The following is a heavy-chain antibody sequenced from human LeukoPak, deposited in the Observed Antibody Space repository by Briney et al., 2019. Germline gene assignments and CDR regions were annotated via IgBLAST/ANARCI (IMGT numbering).Heavy chain of an antibody. CDR1: GFSFNDYA. CDR2: TSWNSGSI. J-gene: IGHJ3*02. D-gene: IGHD2-15*01. Sequence: GGSLRLSCAASGFSFNDYAMHWVRQAPGKGLEWVSGTSWNSGSIGYADSVKGRFTISRDNAKNSLYLQMNSLRAEDTALYYCAKGHGVVVVSATPFDIWGQATMVTVSS. CDR3: AKGHGVVVVSATPFDI. V-gene: IGHV3-9*01.